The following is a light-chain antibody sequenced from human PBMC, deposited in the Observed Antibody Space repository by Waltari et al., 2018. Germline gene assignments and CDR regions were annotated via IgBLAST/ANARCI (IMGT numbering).Light chain of an antibody. Sequence: NCKSSQNLLYSSDNKNYLAWYQQKPGQPPKLLISWASTRESGVPDRFSGSGSGTDFTLTISSLQAEDVAVYYCQQYYSTMYTFGQGTKLEIK. CDR3: QQYYSTMYT. CDR2: WAS. V-gene: IGKV4-1*01. J-gene: IGKJ2*01. CDR1: QNLLYSSDNKNY.